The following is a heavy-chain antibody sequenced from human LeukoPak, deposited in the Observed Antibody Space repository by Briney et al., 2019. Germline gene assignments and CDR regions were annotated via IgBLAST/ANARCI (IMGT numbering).Heavy chain of an antibody. CDR1: GFTFSSYA. CDR2: ISGSGGST. J-gene: IGHJ3*02. V-gene: IGHV3-23*01. D-gene: IGHD3-9*01. CDR3: AKGVWATILTNDAFDI. Sequence: GGSLRLSCAASGFTFSSYAMSWVRQAPGKGLEWVSAISGSGGSTYYADSVKGRFTISRDNSKNTLYLQTNSLRAEDTAVYYCAKGVWATILTNDAFDIWGQGTMVTVSS.